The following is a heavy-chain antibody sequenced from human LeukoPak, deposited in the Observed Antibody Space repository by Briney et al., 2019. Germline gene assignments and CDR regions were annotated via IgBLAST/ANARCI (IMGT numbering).Heavy chain of an antibody. V-gene: IGHV3-21*01. CDR1: EFTLSSYT. J-gene: IGHJ3*02. CDR3: ARETREGHSSGWSAFDI. CDR2: ISSSSTYI. D-gene: IGHD6-19*01. Sequence: GGSLRLSCAASEFTLSSYTMNWVRQAPGKALEWVPAISSSSTYIYYADSVKGRFTISRDNAKNSLDLQMNSLRAEDTAVYYCARETREGHSSGWSAFDIWGQGTMVTVSS.